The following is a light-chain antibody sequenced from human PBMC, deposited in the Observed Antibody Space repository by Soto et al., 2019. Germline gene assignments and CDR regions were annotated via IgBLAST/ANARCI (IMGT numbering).Light chain of an antibody. CDR2: KAS. Sequence: DIQMTQSPSTLSASVGDRVTITCRASETIRRWLAWYQQKPGKGPKLLIYKASSLETGVPSRFSGSGSGTEFTLTISSLQRDEFATYSCHQYYSYPKTFGQGTKVEIK. V-gene: IGKV1-5*03. CDR1: ETIRRW. J-gene: IGKJ1*01. CDR3: HQYYSYPKT.